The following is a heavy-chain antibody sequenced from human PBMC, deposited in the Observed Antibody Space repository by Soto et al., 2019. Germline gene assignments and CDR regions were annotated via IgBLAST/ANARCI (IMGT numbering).Heavy chain of an antibody. V-gene: IGHV3-74*01. CDR3: ARVTSP. J-gene: IGHJ5*02. CDR1: GFTFRDHW. Sequence: GGSLRLSCAASGFTFRDHWMHWVRQAPGKGLVWVSRINSDGSTTTYADSVKGRFTISRDNAKSTLYLQLNSLRAEDTAVYYCARVTSPWGQGTLVTVSS. CDR2: INSDGSTT.